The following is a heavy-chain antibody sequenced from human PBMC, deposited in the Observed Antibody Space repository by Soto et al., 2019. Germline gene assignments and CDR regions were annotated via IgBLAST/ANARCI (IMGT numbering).Heavy chain of an antibody. V-gene: IGHV1-18*01. CDR2: ISAYNGNT. J-gene: IGHJ5*02. Sequence: QVQLVQSGAEVKKPGASVKVSCKASGYTFTSYGISWVRQAPGQGLEWMGWISAYNGNTNYAQKLQGRVTMTTDTSTSTADMELRSLRSDDTAVYYCARRVTPNGGYCSGGSCYYWFDPWGQGTLVTVSS. D-gene: IGHD2-15*01. CDR1: GYTFTSYG. CDR3: ARRVTPNGGYCSGGSCYYWFDP.